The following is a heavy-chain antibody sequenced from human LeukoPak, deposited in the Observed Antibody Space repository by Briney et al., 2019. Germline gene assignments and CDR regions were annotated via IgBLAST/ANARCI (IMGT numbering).Heavy chain of an antibody. CDR3: ARVPLGGGYSYGLSFDY. Sequence: GSLSLSCEASGFTFSTHSMNWVRQAPGKGLEWVSSISYSSSFLDYADSVQGRFTVSRDNSKNTLYLQMNSLRAEDTAVYYCARVPLGGGYSYGLSFDYWGRGTLVTVSS. CDR2: ISYSSSFL. D-gene: IGHD5-18*01. J-gene: IGHJ4*02. CDR1: GFTFSTHS. V-gene: IGHV3-21*01.